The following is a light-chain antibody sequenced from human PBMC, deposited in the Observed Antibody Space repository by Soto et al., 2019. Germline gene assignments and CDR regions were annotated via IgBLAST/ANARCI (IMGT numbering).Light chain of an antibody. CDR3: HQYGSSPRT. Sequence: EIVLTQSPGTLSLSPGERATLSCRASQSVSSGYLAWYQQKPGQAPRLLIYAASSRATGIPDRFSGSGSGTDFTLTISRLEPEDFAVYSCHQYGSSPRTFGPGTKVDIK. CDR1: QSVSSGY. J-gene: IGKJ3*01. V-gene: IGKV3-20*01. CDR2: AAS.